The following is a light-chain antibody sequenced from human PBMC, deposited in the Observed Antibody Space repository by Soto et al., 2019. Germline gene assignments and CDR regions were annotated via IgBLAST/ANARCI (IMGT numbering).Light chain of an antibody. V-gene: IGKV3-20*01. CDR3: HQPGSSPGT. Sequence: EIVLTQSPGTLSLSPGERVTLSCRASQSVIDNYLAWFQQKPGQAPRLLIYRASSRATGIPDRFSGSGSGTDFALTISRLEPDDFAVYYCHQPGSSPGTFGQGTKVDIK. CDR2: RAS. J-gene: IGKJ1*01. CDR1: QSVIDNY.